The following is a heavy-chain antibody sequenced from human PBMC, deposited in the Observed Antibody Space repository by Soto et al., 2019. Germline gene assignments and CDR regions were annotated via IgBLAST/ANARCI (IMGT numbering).Heavy chain of an antibody. CDR2: IIPIFGTA. D-gene: IGHD6-13*01. V-gene: IGHV1-69*13. CDR1: GGTFSSYA. CDR3: ARGRQQLVGRRRAFDI. J-gene: IGHJ3*02. Sequence: SVKVSCKASGGTFSSYAISWVRQAPGQGLEWMGGIIPIFGTANYAQKFQGRVTITADESTSTAYMELSSLRSEDTAVYYCARGRQQLVGRRRAFDIWGQRTMVTVS.